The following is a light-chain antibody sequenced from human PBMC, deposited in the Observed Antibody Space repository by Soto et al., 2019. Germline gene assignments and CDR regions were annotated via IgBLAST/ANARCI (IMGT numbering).Light chain of an antibody. V-gene: IGKV3-11*01. CDR2: DAS. CDR3: QQRGNWPLT. Sequence: EIMLTQSPATLSLSPGETATLSCRANQLISNYLAWYQQKPGQAPRLLIYDASSRATGIPARFSGSGSGTDFTLTISSLEPEDFAVYYCQQRGNWPLTFGGGTKVDIK. CDR1: QLISNY. J-gene: IGKJ4*01.